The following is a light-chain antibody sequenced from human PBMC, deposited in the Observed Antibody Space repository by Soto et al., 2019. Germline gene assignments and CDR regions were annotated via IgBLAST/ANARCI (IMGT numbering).Light chain of an antibody. Sequence: DIQMTQSPSTLSASVGDRVTITCRPSQSISSWLAWYQQKPGKAPKLLIYKASSLESGVPSRFSGSGSGTEFILTISSLQPDDFATYYCQHGGTFGQGTKVDIK. CDR3: QHGGT. CDR1: QSISSW. CDR2: KAS. V-gene: IGKV1-5*03. J-gene: IGKJ1*01.